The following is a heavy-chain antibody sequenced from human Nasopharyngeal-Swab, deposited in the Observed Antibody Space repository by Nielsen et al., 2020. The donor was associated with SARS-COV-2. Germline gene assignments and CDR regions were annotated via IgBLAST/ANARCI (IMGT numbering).Heavy chain of an antibody. V-gene: IGHV1-18*01. J-gene: IGHJ4*02. Sequence: WVRQAPGQGLEWMGWISAYNGNTNYAQKLQGRVTMTTDTSTSTAYMELRSLRSDDTAVYYCAPSPLLSALDYWGQGTLVTVSS. CDR3: APSPLLSALDY. CDR2: ISAYNGNT.